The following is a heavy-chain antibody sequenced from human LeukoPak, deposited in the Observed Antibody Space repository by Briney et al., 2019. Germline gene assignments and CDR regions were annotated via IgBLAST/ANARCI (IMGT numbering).Heavy chain of an antibody. Sequence: SETLSLTCTISGGPISSSSYYWGWIRQPPGKGLEWIGTIDHSGSAYYRPSLKSRATISVDTSKRQFSLKLSSVTAADTAVYYCARETNDYFDSSAYMDVWGQGTTVAVSS. CDR2: IDHSGSA. V-gene: IGHV4-39*07. CDR1: GGPISSSSYY. CDR3: ARETNDYFDSSAYMDV. J-gene: IGHJ6*03. D-gene: IGHD3-22*01.